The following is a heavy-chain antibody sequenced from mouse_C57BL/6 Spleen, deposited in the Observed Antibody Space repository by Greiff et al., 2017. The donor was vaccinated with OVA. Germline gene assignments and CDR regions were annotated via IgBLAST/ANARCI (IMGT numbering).Heavy chain of an antibody. CDR1: GYTFTSYW. Sequence: VQLQQPGAELVMPGASVKLSCKASGYTFTSYWMHWVKQRPGQGLEWIGEIDPSDSYTNYNQKFKGKATLTVDKSSSTAYMQLSSLTSEDSAVYYCASLFAYWGLGTLVTVSA. V-gene: IGHV1-69*01. J-gene: IGHJ3*01. CDR2: IDPSDSYT. CDR3: ASLFAY.